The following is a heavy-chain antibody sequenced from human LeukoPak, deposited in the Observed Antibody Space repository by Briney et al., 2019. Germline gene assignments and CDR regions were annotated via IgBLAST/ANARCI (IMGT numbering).Heavy chain of an antibody. CDR2: ISGSGGST. Sequence: TGGSLRLSCAASGFTFSSYAMSWVRQAPGKGLEWVSAISGSGGSTYYADSVKGRFTISRDNSKNTVDLQMNILRAEDTAVYYCAKSPFVGYCSSTSCYAYAGYDYWGQGTLVTVSS. D-gene: IGHD2-2*03. CDR3: AKSPFVGYCSSTSCYAYAGYDY. V-gene: IGHV3-23*01. J-gene: IGHJ4*02. CDR1: GFTFSSYA.